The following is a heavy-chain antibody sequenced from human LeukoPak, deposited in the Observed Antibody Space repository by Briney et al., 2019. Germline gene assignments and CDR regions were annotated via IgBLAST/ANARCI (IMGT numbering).Heavy chain of an antibody. V-gene: IGHV4-30-2*01. CDR1: GDSISSGAYY. CDR3: ARDRDGYRNGGFDY. CDR2: IYRGRT. D-gene: IGHD5-24*01. Sequence: ASQTLSLTCAVSGDSISSGAYYWNWIRQAPGKGPEWIGNIYRGRTRFNPSLTTRVTISLDMSKNQVSLNLTSVTAADTAVYYCARDRDGYRNGGFDYWGQGTLATVSS. J-gene: IGHJ4*02.